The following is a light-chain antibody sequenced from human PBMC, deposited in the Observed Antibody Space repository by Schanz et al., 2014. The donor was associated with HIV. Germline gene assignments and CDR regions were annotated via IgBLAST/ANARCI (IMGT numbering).Light chain of an antibody. V-gene: IGLV1-40*01. CDR3: AAWDDRLNGWV. CDR2: GDN. Sequence: QSVLTQPPSLSGAPGQWVTVSCSGGSSNIGAGFDVPWYQQLPGTAPKLLIYGDNSRPSGVPDRFSGSGSGTSASLAISGLQSEDEADYYCAAWDDRLNGWVFGGGTKLTV. CDR1: SSNIGAGFD. J-gene: IGLJ3*02.